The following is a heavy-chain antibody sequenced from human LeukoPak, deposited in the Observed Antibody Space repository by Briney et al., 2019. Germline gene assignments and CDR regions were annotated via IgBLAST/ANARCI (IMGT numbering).Heavy chain of an antibody. J-gene: IGHJ4*02. D-gene: IGHD1-26*01. V-gene: IGHV3-23*01. CDR1: GFTFSTYG. CDR2: ISGSGDST. CDR3: AKDRGWELKLFDY. Sequence: GGSLRLSCAASGFTFSTYGMSWVRQAPGKGLQWVSAISGSGDSTYYADSVKGRFTISRDNSKNTLYVQMNSLRAEDTAVYYCAKDRGWELKLFDYWGQGTLVTVSS.